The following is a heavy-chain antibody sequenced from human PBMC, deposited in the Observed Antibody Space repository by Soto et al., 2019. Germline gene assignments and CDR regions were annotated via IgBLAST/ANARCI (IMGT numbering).Heavy chain of an antibody. D-gene: IGHD4-17*01. Sequence: QVQLQQWGAGLLKPSETLSLTSAVYGASLSGYHYTWIRQSPGKGLEWIGEVHHDGGSNHNPSLASRATMSADASKNQFSLRLRSATAADTAVSYCSRGYGAQWPTSDYWGQGTLVTVSS. J-gene: IGHJ4*02. V-gene: IGHV4-34*04. CDR2: VHHDGGS. CDR3: SRGYGAQWPTSDY. CDR1: GASLSGYH.